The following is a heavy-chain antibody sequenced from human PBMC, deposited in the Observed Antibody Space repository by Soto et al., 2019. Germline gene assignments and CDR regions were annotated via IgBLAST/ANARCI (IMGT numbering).Heavy chain of an antibody. CDR2: ISWKTGSI. CDR3: AKAKGEYRGSIDY. Sequence: SLRLSCAASGFTFDDYAMHWVRQAPGKGLEWVSGISWKTGSIGYADSVKGRFIFSRDNIKNFLYLEMDSLRPEDTALYYCAKAKGEYRGSIDYWGQGALVTVSS. D-gene: IGHD5-12*01. J-gene: IGHJ4*02. CDR1: GFTFDDYA. V-gene: IGHV3-9*01.